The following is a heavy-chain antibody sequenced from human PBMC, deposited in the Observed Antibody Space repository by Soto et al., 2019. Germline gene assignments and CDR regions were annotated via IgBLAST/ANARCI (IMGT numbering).Heavy chain of an antibody. CDR3: ARRHGDYVRYWVPFDP. J-gene: IGHJ5*02. V-gene: IGHV5-51*01. Sequence: GESLKISCKGSGYSFTSYWIGWVRQMPGKGLEWMGIIYPGDSDTRYSPSFQGQVTISADKSISTAYLQWSSLKASDTAMYYCARRHGDYVRYWVPFDPWGQGTLVTVSS. CDR1: GYSFTSYW. CDR2: IYPGDSDT. D-gene: IGHD4-17*01.